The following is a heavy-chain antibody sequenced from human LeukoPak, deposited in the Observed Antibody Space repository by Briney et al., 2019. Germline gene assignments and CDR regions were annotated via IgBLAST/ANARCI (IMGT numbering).Heavy chain of an antibody. D-gene: IGHD6-13*01. CDR3: AKIYSSSSGDY. V-gene: IGHV3-30-3*02. CDR2: ISYDGSNK. Sequence: GRSLRLSCAASGFTFSSYAMHWVRQAPGKGLEWVAVISYDGSNKYYADSVKGRFTISRDNSKNTLYLQMNSLRAEDTAVYYCAKIYSSSSGDYWGQGTLVTVSS. CDR1: GFTFSSYA. J-gene: IGHJ4*02.